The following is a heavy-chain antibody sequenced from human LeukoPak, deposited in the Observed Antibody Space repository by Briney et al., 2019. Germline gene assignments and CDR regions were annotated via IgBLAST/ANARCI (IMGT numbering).Heavy chain of an antibody. CDR2: ISWDGGST. CDR1: GFTFDDYA. CDR3: AKDMSSWYNTEHYFDY. V-gene: IGHV3-43D*03. J-gene: IGHJ4*02. Sequence: GGSLRLSCAASGFTFDDYAMHWVRQAPGKGLEWVSLISWDGGSTYYADSVKGRFTISRDNSKNSLYLQMNSLRAEDTALYYCAKDMSSWYNTEHYFDYWGQGTLVTVSS. D-gene: IGHD6-13*01.